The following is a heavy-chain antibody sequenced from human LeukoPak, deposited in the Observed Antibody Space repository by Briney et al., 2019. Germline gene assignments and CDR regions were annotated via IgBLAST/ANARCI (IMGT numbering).Heavy chain of an antibody. Sequence: GGSLRLSCAASGFTFSNYWMSWVRQVPGKGLERVANIKQDGSETYSVDSVKGRFTISRDNPKNSLFLQMNSLRAEDTAVYYCGYSDGWYPGNYWGQGTLVTVSS. CDR3: GYSDGWYPGNY. V-gene: IGHV3-7*01. CDR2: IKQDGSET. J-gene: IGHJ4*02. CDR1: GFTFSNYW. D-gene: IGHD5-18*01.